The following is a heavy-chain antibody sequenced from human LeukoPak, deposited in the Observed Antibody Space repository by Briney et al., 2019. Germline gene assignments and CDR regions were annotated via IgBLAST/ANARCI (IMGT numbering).Heavy chain of an antibody. CDR1: GVSFSGYY. CDR3: GRVIGVAGGAYYFDY. J-gene: IGHJ4*02. D-gene: IGHD6-19*01. CDR2: INHSGST. Sequence: KPSETLSLTCAVYGVSFSGYYWSWLRQPPGQGREGLGEINHSGSTNYNPSLKSRATISVDTSKNQFSLKRSSVTAADTAVYYCGRVIGVAGGAYYFDYWGQGTLVTVSS. V-gene: IGHV4-34*01.